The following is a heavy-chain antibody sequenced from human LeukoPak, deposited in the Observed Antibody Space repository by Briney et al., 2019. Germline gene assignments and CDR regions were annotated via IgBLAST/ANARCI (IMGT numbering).Heavy chain of an antibody. CDR3: ASLGSSRKFDY. CDR1: GGTFSSYA. J-gene: IGHJ4*02. D-gene: IGHD3-10*01. CDR2: IIPIFGTA. Sequence: ASVKVSCKASGGTFSSYAISWVRQAPGQGLEWMGGIIPIFGTANYAQKFQGRVTITADESTSTAYMELSSLRSEDTAVYYCASLGSSRKFDYRGQGTLVTVSS. V-gene: IGHV1-69*13.